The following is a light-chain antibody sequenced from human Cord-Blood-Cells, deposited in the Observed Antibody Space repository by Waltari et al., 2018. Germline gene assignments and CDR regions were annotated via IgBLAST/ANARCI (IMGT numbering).Light chain of an antibody. CDR1: SSDVGGYNY. J-gene: IGLJ1*01. CDR2: DVS. Sequence: QSALTQPRSVSGSPGQSVTISCTGTSSDVGGYNYVYWYQQHPGNAPNLMIYDVSKRPSGVPDRFSGSKSGNTASLTISGLQAEDEADYYCCSYAGSYTFVFGTGTKVTVL. CDR3: CSYAGSYTFV. V-gene: IGLV2-11*01.